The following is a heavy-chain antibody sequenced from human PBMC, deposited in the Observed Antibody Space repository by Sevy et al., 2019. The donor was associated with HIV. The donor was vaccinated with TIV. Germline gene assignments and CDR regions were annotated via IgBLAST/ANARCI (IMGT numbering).Heavy chain of an antibody. D-gene: IGHD2-15*01. J-gene: IGHJ4*02. Sequence: GGSLRLSCAASGFSVSSHAMHWVRQAPGKGLEWVALISYDGSSKYYSDSVKGRLTISRDNSKNTLYLQMNSLRPEDTALYYCSRDADYSVGWYPSDYWGQGTLVTVSS. V-gene: IGHV3-30-3*01. CDR3: SRDADYSVGWYPSDY. CDR1: GFSVSSHA. CDR2: ISYDGSSK.